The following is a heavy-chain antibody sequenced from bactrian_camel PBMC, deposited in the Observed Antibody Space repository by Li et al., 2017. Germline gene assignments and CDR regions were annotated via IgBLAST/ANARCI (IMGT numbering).Heavy chain of an antibody. CDR1: GFTFSSSW. CDR3: TRSYFGASHNTFDF. J-gene: IGHJ4*01. D-gene: IGHD1*01. CDR2: INNSGGTT. V-gene: IGHV3S1*01. Sequence: QLVESGGGLVQPGGSLRLSCVGSGFTFSSSWMYWVRQAPGKGLEWVSTINNSGGTTYSADSVKGRFTISRDNAKNTLYLQMNSLRPEDTAVYYCTRSYFGASHNTFDFWGQGTQVTVS.